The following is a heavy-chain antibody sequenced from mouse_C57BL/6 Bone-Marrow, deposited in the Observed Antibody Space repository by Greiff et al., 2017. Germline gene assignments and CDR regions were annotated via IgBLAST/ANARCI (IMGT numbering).Heavy chain of an antibody. J-gene: IGHJ2*01. CDR1: GYTFTDYN. CDR2: INPNNGGT. V-gene: IGHV1-18*01. Sequence: VQLQQSGPELVKPGASVKIPCKASGYTFTDYNMDWVKQSHGKSLEWIGDINPNNGGTIYNQKFKGKATLTVEKSSSTAYMELRSLTSEDTAVYYCTRVGRAFDYWGQGTTLTVSS. CDR3: TRVGRAFDY. D-gene: IGHD1-1*01.